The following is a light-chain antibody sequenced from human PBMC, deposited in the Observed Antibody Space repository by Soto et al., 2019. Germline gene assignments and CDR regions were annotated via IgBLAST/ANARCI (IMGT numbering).Light chain of an antibody. CDR2: RAS. J-gene: IGKJ1*01. Sequence: EIVLTQSPGTLSLSPGERATLSCRASQSVSSSYLAWYQQKPSQAPRLLIYRASSRATGIPDRFSGSGSGTDFTLTISRLEPEDFAVYYCQQYGSSRTFGQGTKVEIK. CDR1: QSVSSSY. V-gene: IGKV3-20*01. CDR3: QQYGSSRT.